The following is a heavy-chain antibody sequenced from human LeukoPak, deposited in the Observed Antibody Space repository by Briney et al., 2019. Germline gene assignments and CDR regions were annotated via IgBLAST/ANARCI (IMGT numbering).Heavy chain of an antibody. D-gene: IGHD2-21*02. CDR3: AKDSYQGDWGLDVFDI. CDR2: ISYDGSNK. Sequence: PGGSLRLSCAASGFTFSSYAMHWVRQAPGKGLEWVAVISYDGSNKYYADSVKGRFTISRDNAKNSLNLQMNSLRAEDTAVYYCAKDSYQGDWGLDVFDIWGQGTMVTVSS. CDR1: GFTFSSYA. J-gene: IGHJ3*02. V-gene: IGHV3-30-3*01.